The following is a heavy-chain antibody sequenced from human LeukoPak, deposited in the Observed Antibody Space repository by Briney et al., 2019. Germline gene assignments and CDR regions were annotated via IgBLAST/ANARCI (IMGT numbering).Heavy chain of an antibody. CDR2: INPNSGGT. D-gene: IGHD5-24*01. Sequence: ASVKVSCKASGYTFTGYYMHWVRQAPGQGLEWMGWINPNSGGTNYAQKFQGRVTMTMDTSISTAYMELSRLRSDDTAVYYCARGFVEMATMPGIDYWGQGTLVTVSS. V-gene: IGHV1-2*02. CDR1: GYTFTGYY. J-gene: IGHJ4*02. CDR3: ARGFVEMATMPGIDY.